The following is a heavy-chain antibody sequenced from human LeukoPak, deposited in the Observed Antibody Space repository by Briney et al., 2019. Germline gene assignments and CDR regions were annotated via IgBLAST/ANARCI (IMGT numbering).Heavy chain of an antibody. V-gene: IGHV3-33*01. J-gene: IGHJ4*02. CDR1: GFTFSSYG. CDR2: IWYDGSNK. CDR3: AREPHSYYDFWSGFTNRGAYFDY. Sequence: PGGSLRLSCAASGFTFSSYGMHWVRQAPGKWLEWVAVIWYDGSNKYYADSVKGRFTISRDNSKNTLYLQMNSLRAEDTAVYYCAREPHSYYDFWSGFTNRGAYFDYWGQGTLVTVSS. D-gene: IGHD3-3*01.